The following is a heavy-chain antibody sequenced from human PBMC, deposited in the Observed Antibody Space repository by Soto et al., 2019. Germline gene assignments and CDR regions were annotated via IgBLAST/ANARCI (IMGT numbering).Heavy chain of an antibody. CDR1: GFTFSSYA. D-gene: IGHD6-13*01. CDR2: ISYDGSNK. J-gene: IGHJ4*02. CDR3: ARESRFQAAGNLDY. Sequence: PGGSLRLSCAASGFTFSSYAMHWVRQAPGKGLEWVAVISYDGSNKYYADSVKGRFTISRDNSKNTLYLQMNSLRAEDTAVYYCARESRFQAAGNLDYWGQGTLVTVSS. V-gene: IGHV3-30-3*01.